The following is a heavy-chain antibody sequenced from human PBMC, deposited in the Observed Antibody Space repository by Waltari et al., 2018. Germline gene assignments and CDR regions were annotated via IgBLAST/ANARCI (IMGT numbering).Heavy chain of an antibody. CDR2: ISYDGSGE. D-gene: IGHD3-16*01. CDR3: ARDLEITFGGVTGGDY. Sequence: QVQLVESGGGVVQPGRSLRLSCAASGFTFTKYSMHWVRQAPGTGLEWVAFISYDGSGEFYADSVKGRFTISRDNSMNTLYLQMDTLRPEDTALYYCARDLEITFGGVTGGDYWGQGTLVTVSS. J-gene: IGHJ4*02. CDR1: GFTFTKYS. V-gene: IGHV3-30*01.